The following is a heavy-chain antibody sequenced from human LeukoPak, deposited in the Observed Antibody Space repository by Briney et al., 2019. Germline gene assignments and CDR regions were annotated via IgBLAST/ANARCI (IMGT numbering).Heavy chain of an antibody. J-gene: IGHJ4*02. V-gene: IGHV4-39*01. CDR3: ARPPSGSYYVFDY. Sequence: SETLSLTCTVSGGPISGSSYYWGWIRQPPGKGLEWIGSIYYSGSTYYNPSLKSRVTISVDTSKNQFSLKLSSVTAADTAVYYCARPPSGSYYVFDYWGQGTLVTVSS. D-gene: IGHD1-26*01. CDR2: IYYSGST. CDR1: GGPISGSSYY.